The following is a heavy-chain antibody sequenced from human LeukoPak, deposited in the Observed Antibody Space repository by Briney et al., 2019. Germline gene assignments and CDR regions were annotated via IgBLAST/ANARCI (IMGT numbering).Heavy chain of an antibody. J-gene: IGHJ3*02. Sequence: ASVRVSCKATGGTFSSYAISWVRQAPGQGLEWMGGIIPIFGTANYAQKFQGRVTITADESTSTAYMELSSLRSEDTAVYYCATPNYSPMAAGYDAFDIWGQGTMVTVSS. CDR2: IIPIFGTA. V-gene: IGHV1-69*13. D-gene: IGHD6-13*01. CDR1: GGTFSSYA. CDR3: ATPNYSPMAAGYDAFDI.